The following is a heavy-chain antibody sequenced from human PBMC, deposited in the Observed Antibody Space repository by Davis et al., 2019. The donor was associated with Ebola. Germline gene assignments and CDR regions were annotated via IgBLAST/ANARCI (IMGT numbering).Heavy chain of an antibody. J-gene: IGHJ6*02. CDR2: INHSGNT. CDR3: AREVRYYYYYGMDV. CDR1: GGSFSGYY. Sequence: SETLSLTCPVYGGSFSGYYWSWIRQLPGKGLEWIGEINHSGNTNYNPSLKSRSTISVHTSKNQFSLKLSSVTDADTAVYYCAREVRYYYYYGMDVWGQGTTVTVSS. V-gene: IGHV4-34*01.